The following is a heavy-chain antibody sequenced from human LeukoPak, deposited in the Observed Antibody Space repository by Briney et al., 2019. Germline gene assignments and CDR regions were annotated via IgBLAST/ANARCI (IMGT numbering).Heavy chain of an antibody. CDR1: GYTFTSYA. Sequence: ASVKVSCKASGYTFTSYAMHWVRQAPGQRLEWMGWINAGNGNTKYSQKFQGRVTITGDTSASTAYMELSSLRSDDTAVYYCARVSMVGATTFIPSDYWGQGTLVTVSS. CDR2: INAGNGNT. J-gene: IGHJ4*02. CDR3: ARVSMVGATTFIPSDY. D-gene: IGHD1-26*01. V-gene: IGHV1-3*01.